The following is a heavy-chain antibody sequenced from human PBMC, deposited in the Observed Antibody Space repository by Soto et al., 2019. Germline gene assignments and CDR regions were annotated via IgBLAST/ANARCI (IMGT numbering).Heavy chain of an antibody. CDR2: MNPNSGNT. V-gene: IGHV1-8*01. D-gene: IGHD1-26*01. CDR3: ATGRRIVGARPQKYYFDY. CDR1: GYTFTSYD. J-gene: IGHJ4*02. Sequence: QVQLVQSGAEVKKPGASVKVSCKASGYTFTSYDINWVRQATGQGLEWMGWMNPNSGNTGYAQKFQGRVTMTRNTSISTAYMELSSLRSEDTAVYYCATGRRIVGARPQKYYFDYWGQGTLVTVSS.